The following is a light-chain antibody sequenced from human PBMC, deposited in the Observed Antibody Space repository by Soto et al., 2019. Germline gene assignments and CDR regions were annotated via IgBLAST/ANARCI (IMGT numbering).Light chain of an antibody. CDR2: DAS. CDR3: QHMRT. J-gene: IGKJ1*01. V-gene: IGKV1-5*01. CDR1: QGINNW. Sequence: IQLTQSPSSLSASVGDRVTITCRASQGINNWIAWYQQKPGKAPKFLIYDASTLESGVPSRFSGSGFGTEFSLTISSLQPDDFGSYYCQHMRTFGQGTK.